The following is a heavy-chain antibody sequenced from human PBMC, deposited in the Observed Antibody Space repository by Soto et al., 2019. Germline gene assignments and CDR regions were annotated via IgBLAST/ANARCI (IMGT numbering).Heavy chain of an antibody. CDR1: GGSISSGDYY. V-gene: IGHV4-30-4*01. CDR3: ARGPYYYDSSGYYYVPYYYYGMDV. D-gene: IGHD3-22*01. CDR2: IYYSGST. Sequence: SETLSLTCTVSGGSISSGDYYWSWIRQPPGEGLEWIGYIYYSGSTYYNPSLKSRVTISVDTSKNQFSLKLSSVTAADTAVYYCARGPYYYDSSGYYYVPYYYYGMDVWGQGTTVTVSS. J-gene: IGHJ6*02.